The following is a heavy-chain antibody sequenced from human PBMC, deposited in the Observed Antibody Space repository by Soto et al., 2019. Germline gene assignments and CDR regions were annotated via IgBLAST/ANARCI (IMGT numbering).Heavy chain of an antibody. J-gene: IGHJ5*02. D-gene: IGHD2-21*01. CDR2: IYYSGST. CDR3: ARDREVWLRGWGFDT. V-gene: IGHV4-59*01. CDR1: GGSIKNYY. Sequence: PSETLSLTCSVSGGSIKNYYWNWIRQAPGKGLEWIGYIYYSGSTNYHPSLRGRVTISVDTSKNQFSLKLTSVTAADTAVYYCARDREVWLRGWGFDTWGQGALVTVSS.